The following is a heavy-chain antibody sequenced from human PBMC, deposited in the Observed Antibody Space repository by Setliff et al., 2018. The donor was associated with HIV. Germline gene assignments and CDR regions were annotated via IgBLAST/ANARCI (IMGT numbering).Heavy chain of an antibody. V-gene: IGHV3-15*01. D-gene: IGHD3-10*01. CDR3: ARDRGVASAAFDI. J-gene: IGHJ3*02. Sequence: GGSLRLSCAASGFTFTNAWMSWVRQAPGKGLEWVGRIKSETDGGTIDYAAPVKGRFAISGDVSKDTLYLQMNSLRAEDTAVYYCARDRGVASAAFDIWGQGTMVTVS. CDR1: GFTFTNAW. CDR2: IKSETDGGTI.